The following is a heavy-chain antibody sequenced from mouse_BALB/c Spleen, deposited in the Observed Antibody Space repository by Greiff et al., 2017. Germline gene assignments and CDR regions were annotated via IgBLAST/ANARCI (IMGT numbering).Heavy chain of an antibody. Sequence: EVQLQQTGPELVKPGASVKISCKASGYSFTDYIMLWVKQSHGKSLEWIGNINPYYGSTSYNLKFKGKATLTVDKSSSTAYMQLNSLTSEDSAVYYCASIDGNYYAMDYWGQGTSVTVSS. CDR2: INPYYGST. CDR1: GYSFTDYI. V-gene: IGHV1-39*01. J-gene: IGHJ4*01. D-gene: IGHD2-1*01. CDR3: ASIDGNYYAMDY.